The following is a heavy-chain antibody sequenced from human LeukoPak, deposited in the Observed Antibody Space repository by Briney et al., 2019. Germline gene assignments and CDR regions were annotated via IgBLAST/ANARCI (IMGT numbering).Heavy chain of an antibody. D-gene: IGHD2-15*01. CDR2: ISYSAT. J-gene: IGHJ5*01. CDR1: GGSVSGGDSY. V-gene: IGHV4-61*08. Sequence: SETLSLTCNVSGGSVSGGDSYWTWIRQPPGKGLEWIGYISYSATDYNPSLKSRVTISVDTSKNQFSLKLRSVTAADTAVYFCAREGECSDGSCYSYGWIDSWGQGTLVTVSS. CDR3: AREGECSDGSCYSYGWIDS.